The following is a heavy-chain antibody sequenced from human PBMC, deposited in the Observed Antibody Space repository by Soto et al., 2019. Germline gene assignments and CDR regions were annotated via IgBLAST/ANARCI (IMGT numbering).Heavy chain of an antibody. J-gene: IGHJ4*02. CDR3: AREYSSSPPSFDY. V-gene: IGHV4-59*01. D-gene: IGHD6-6*01. Sequence: SETLSLTCTVSGGSISSYYWSWIRQPPGKGLEWIGYIYYSGSTNYNPSLKSRVTISVDTSKNQFSLKLSSVTAADTAVYYCAREYSSSPPSFDYWGQGTLVTVSS. CDR1: GGSISSYY. CDR2: IYYSGST.